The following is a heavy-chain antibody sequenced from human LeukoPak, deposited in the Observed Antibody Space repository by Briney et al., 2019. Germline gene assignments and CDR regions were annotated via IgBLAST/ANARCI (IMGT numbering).Heavy chain of an antibody. Sequence: SETLSLTCTVSGGSISSSSYYWGWIRQPPGKGLEWIGSIYYSGSTYYNPSLKSRVTISVDTSKNQFSLKLSSVTAADTAVCYCAREILLWFGELPRRNNWFDPRGQGTLVTVSS. J-gene: IGHJ5*02. V-gene: IGHV4-39*07. CDR3: AREILLWFGELPRRNNWFDP. CDR2: IYYSGST. CDR1: GGSISSSSYY. D-gene: IGHD3-10*01.